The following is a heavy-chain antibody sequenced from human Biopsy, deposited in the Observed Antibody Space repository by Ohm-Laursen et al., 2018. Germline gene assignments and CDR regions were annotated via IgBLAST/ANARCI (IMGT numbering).Heavy chain of an antibody. J-gene: IGHJ5*02. D-gene: IGHD3-22*01. Sequence: SGTLSLTCIVSGGSISNNNYYWGWIRQPPGKGLEWIGSILYRGSTHYKPSLKSRVNISVDTSKNQFSLKLNSVTAADTAVYYCARDYDTSGYYYVSWGQGTLVTVSS. CDR2: ILYRGST. CDR3: ARDYDTSGYYYVS. V-gene: IGHV4-39*01. CDR1: GGSISNNNYY.